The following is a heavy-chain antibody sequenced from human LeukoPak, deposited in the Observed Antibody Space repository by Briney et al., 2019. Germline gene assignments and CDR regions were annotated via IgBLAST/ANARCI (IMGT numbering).Heavy chain of an antibody. CDR1: GASLSGYY. V-gene: IGHV4-34*01. J-gene: IGHJ3*02. CDR2: INHSGIS. CDR3: ATLIDDNDFWSPSDI. D-gene: IGHD3-3*01. Sequence: SETLSLTCAVYGASLSGYYWSWIRQPPGKGLEWIGEINHSGISNYNPSLKSRVTISVDTSKNQFSLKLTSVTAADAAVYYCATLIDDNDFWSPSDIWGQGTVVTVSA.